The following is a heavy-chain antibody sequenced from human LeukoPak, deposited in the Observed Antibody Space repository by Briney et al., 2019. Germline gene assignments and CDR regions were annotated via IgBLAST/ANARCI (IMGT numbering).Heavy chain of an antibody. D-gene: IGHD2-2*02. CDR2: IYPGDSDT. J-gene: IGHJ3*02. CDR3: ARRQLLYGRADAFDI. CDR1: GYSFTSYW. V-gene: IGHV5-51*01. Sequence: GESLKISCKGSGYSFTSYWIGWVRQMPGKGLEWMGIIYPGDSDTRYSPSFQGQVTISADKSISTAYLQWSSLRASDTAMYYCARRQLLYGRADAFDIWGQGTMVTVSS.